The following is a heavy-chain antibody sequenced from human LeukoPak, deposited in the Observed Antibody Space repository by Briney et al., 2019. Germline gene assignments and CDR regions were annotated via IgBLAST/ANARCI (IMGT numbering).Heavy chain of an antibody. CDR1: GFTFSRYW. V-gene: IGHV3-74*01. D-gene: IGHD2-2*01. J-gene: IGHJ4*02. CDR2: INGDGSFT. CDR3: ARGRTSGIMDY. Sequence: PGGSLRLSCAASGFTFSRYWMHWVRHAPGKGLVWVSRINGDGSFTTYADSVKGRLTLSKYNAKNAPSLQMNRLRAHDTAVYYAARGRTSGIMDYWGQGTLVTVSS.